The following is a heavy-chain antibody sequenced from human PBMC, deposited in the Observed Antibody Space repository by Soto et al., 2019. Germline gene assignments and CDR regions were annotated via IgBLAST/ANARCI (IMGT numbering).Heavy chain of an antibody. CDR3: ARDGIVGATTLDY. CDR1: GGSFSGYY. J-gene: IGHJ4*02. D-gene: IGHD1-26*01. Sequence: SETLSLTCAVYGGSFSGYYWSWIRQPPGKGLEWIGEINHSGSTNYNPSLKSRVTISVDTSKNQFSLKLSSVTAADTAVYYCARDGIVGATTLDYWGQGTLVTVSS. V-gene: IGHV4-34*01. CDR2: INHSGST.